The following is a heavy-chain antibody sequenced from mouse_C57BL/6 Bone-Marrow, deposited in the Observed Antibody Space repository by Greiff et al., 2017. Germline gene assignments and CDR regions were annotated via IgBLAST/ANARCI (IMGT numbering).Heavy chain of an antibody. V-gene: IGHV14-4*01. CDR2: IDPENGDT. CDR1: GFNFNDDY. Sequence: VQLQQSGAELVRPGASVKLSCTASGFNFNDDYMHWVKQRPEQGLEWIGWIDPENGDTEYAAKFQGQATITADKSSNTAYLQLSSLTAEDSAVFYCTTKGGGYWGQGTTRTVSS. CDR3: TTKGGGY. J-gene: IGHJ2*01.